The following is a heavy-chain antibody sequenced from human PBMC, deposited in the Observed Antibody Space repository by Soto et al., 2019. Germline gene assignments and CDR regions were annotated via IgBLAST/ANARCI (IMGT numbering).Heavy chain of an antibody. CDR3: AKGTLSGIVATMRFYYMDV. D-gene: IGHD5-12*01. J-gene: IGHJ6*03. Sequence: EVHLLESGGGLVQPGGSLRLSCAASGFTFGSYAMSWVRQAPGKGLEWVSAIGASGDITYYADSVKGRFTISRYNSKNTLSLQLNSLRAEDTAVYYCAKGTLSGIVATMRFYYMDVWGRGTTVIVSS. CDR1: GFTFGSYA. V-gene: IGHV3-23*01. CDR2: IGASGDIT.